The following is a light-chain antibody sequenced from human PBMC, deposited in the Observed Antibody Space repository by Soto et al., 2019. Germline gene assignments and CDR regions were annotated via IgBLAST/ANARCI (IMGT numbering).Light chain of an antibody. Sequence: QSALTQPASVSGSPGQSITISCTGTSSDVGSYDLVSWYQQHPGKAPKLMIYEVRKRPSGLSNRFSGSKSGNTASLTISGLQAEDEADYYCCSYAGTSTLVFGGGTQLTV. CDR3: CSYAGTSTLV. CDR1: SSDVGSYDL. CDR2: EVR. J-gene: IGLJ2*01. V-gene: IGLV2-23*02.